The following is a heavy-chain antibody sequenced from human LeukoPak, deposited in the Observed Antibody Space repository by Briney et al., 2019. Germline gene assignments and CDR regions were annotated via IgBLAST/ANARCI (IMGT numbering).Heavy chain of an antibody. Sequence: GGSLRLSFAESGFSFSSYAMSWVRQAPARGMEWVSSMKGGGETFYADSVKGRFTLSRDLSRNTVFLQLNNLRVEDTAIYYCARASWVSTADAVRWGQGTLVIVSS. CDR1: GFSFSSYA. D-gene: IGHD3-16*01. J-gene: IGHJ4*02. CDR3: ARASWVSTADAVR. V-gene: IGHV3-23*01. CDR2: MKGGGET.